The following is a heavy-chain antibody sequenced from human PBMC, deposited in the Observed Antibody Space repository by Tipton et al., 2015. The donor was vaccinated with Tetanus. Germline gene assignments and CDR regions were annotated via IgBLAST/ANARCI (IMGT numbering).Heavy chain of an antibody. CDR1: GGSISSYY. CDR3: ARDHDTAMDPYYYYGMDV. Sequence: TLSLTCTVSGGSISSYYWSWIRQPPGKGLEWIGYIYYSGSTNYNPSLKSRVTMSVDTSKNQFSLKLSSVTAADTAVYYCARDHDTAMDPYYYYGMDVWGQGTTVTVSS. CDR2: IYYSGST. D-gene: IGHD5-18*01. J-gene: IGHJ6*02. V-gene: IGHV4-59*12.